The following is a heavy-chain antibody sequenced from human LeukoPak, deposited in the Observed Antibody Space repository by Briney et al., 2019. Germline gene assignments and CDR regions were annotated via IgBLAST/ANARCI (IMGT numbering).Heavy chain of an antibody. J-gene: IGHJ5*02. Sequence: ASVKVSCKASGYTFTSYYMPWVRQAPGQGLEWMGIINPSGGSTSYAQKFQGRVTMTRDTSTSTVYMELSSLRSEDTAVYYCARVHRIAARPGWFDPWGQGTLVTVSS. CDR1: GYTFTSYY. CDR3: ARVHRIAARPGWFDP. V-gene: IGHV1-46*01. D-gene: IGHD6-6*01. CDR2: INPSGGST.